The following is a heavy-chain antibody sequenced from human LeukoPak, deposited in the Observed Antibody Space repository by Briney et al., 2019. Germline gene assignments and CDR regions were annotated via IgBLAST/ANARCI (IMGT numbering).Heavy chain of an antibody. CDR1: GFTFGSHW. D-gene: IGHD6-19*01. CDR2: TNQDGSRK. J-gene: IGHJ4*02. Sequence: PGGSLRLSCTDSGFTFGSHWMIWVRRAPGKGLEWVANTNQDGSRKKHVDSVRGRFTVSRDNAKNSVYLQMNSLGVEDTAIYCARDSGWTFDSWGQGTLVTVSS. CDR3: ARDSGWTFDS. V-gene: IGHV3-7*01.